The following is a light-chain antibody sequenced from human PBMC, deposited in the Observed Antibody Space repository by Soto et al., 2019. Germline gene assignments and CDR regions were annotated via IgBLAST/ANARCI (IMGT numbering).Light chain of an antibody. V-gene: IGKV3-20*01. CDR1: QSISSSY. CDR3: QQFGGSPLFT. J-gene: IGKJ3*01. Sequence: EIVLTQSPGTLSLSPGERATLSCRASQSISSSYLAWYQQKPGQAPRHLIYAASTRATGIPDRFSGSGSGTDFTLTINRLEPEDFAVYFCQQFGGSPLFTFGPGTKVDIK. CDR2: AAS.